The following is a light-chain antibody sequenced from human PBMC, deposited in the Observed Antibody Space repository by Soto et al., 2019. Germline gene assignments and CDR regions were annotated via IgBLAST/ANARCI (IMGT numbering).Light chain of an antibody. Sequence: DIQMTQSPSTLSASVGDRVTITCRASRSISGWLAWYQQKPGKAPKLLIYKASSLESGVPSRFSGSGSGTEFTLTISSLQPDDFATYYCQQYNSYSPTWTFGQGTKVEIK. V-gene: IGKV1-5*03. CDR1: RSISGW. CDR2: KAS. CDR3: QQYNSYSPTWT. J-gene: IGKJ1*01.